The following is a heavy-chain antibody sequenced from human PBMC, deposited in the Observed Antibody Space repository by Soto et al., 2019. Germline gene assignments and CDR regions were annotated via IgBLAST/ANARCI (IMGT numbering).Heavy chain of an antibody. J-gene: IGHJ6*02. D-gene: IGHD3-3*01. Sequence: PSETLSLTCTVSGGSISSYYWSWTRQPPGKGLEWIGYIYYSGSTNYNPSLKSRVTISVDTSKNQFSLKLSSVTAADTAVYYCARVFEVYYYYGMDVWGQGTTVTVSS. V-gene: IGHV4-59*01. CDR3: ARVFEVYYYYGMDV. CDR2: IYYSGST. CDR1: GGSISSYY.